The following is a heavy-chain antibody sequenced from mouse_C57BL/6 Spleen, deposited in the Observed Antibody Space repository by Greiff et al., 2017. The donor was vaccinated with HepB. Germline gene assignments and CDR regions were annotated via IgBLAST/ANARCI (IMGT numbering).Heavy chain of an antibody. D-gene: IGHD2-4*01. Sequence: QVQLQQSGAELVRPGASVTLSCKASGYTFTDYDMHWVKQTPVHGLEWIGAIDPETGGTAYNQKFKGKAILTADKSSSTAYMELRSLTSEDSAVYYCTILDYDWAWVCYWGQGTLVTVSA. V-gene: IGHV1-15*01. J-gene: IGHJ3*01. CDR1: GYTFTDYD. CDR2: IDPETGGT. CDR3: TILDYDWAWVCY.